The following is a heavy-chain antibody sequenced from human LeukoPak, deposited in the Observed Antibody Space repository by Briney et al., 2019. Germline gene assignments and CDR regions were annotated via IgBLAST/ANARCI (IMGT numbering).Heavy chain of an antibody. V-gene: IGHV1-69*04. Sequence: SVKVSCKASGGTFSSYAISWVRQAPGQGLEWMGRIIPILGIANYAQKFQGRVTITADKSTSTAYMELSSLRSEDTAVYYCARAMGYSSGWSGAFDIWGQGTMATVSS. J-gene: IGHJ3*02. D-gene: IGHD6-19*01. CDR2: IIPILGIA. CDR1: GGTFSSYA. CDR3: ARAMGYSSGWSGAFDI.